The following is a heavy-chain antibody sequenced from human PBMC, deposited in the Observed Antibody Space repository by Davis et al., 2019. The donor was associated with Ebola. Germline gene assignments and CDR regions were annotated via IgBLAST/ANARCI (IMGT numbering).Heavy chain of an antibody. CDR3: ARIVSGSYSDY. Sequence: ASVKVSCKASGYTFTSYYMHWVRQATGQGLEWMGWMNPNSGNTGYAQKFQGRVTMTRNTSISTAYMELSSLRSEDTAVYYCARIVSGSYSDYWGQGTLVTVSS. CDR2: MNPNSGNT. V-gene: IGHV1-8*02. CDR1: GYTFTSYY. J-gene: IGHJ4*02. D-gene: IGHD1-26*01.